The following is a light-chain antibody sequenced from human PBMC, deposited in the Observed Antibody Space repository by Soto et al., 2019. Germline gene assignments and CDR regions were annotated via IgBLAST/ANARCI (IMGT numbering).Light chain of an antibody. Sequence: NFMLTQPHSVSESPGKTVTISCTGSNDSIASNYVQWFQQRPGSAPTTVIYEDNQRPSGVPDRFSGSIDSSSNSASLTISGLRTEDEADYYCQSYDSNNQVFGGGTQLTVL. CDR2: EDN. J-gene: IGLJ3*02. V-gene: IGLV6-57*02. CDR3: QSYDSNNQV. CDR1: NDSIASNY.